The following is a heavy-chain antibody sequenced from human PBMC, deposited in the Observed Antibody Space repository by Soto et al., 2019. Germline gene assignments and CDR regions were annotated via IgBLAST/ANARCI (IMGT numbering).Heavy chain of an antibody. Sequence: GGSLRLSCAASGFTFSSYSMNWVRQAPGKGLEWVSSISSSSSYIYYADSVKGRFTISRDNAKNSLYLQMDSLRAEDTAVYYCASLAAAGSRPGQYYYYYGMDVWGQGTTVTVSS. J-gene: IGHJ6*02. CDR2: ISSSSSYI. V-gene: IGHV3-21*01. CDR1: GFTFSSYS. CDR3: ASLAAAGSRPGQYYYYYGMDV. D-gene: IGHD6-13*01.